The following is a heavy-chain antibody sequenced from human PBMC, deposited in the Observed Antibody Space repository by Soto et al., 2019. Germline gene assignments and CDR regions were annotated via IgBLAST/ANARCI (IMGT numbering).Heavy chain of an antibody. J-gene: IGHJ5*02. CDR1: GGSISSGDYY. Sequence: SETLSLTCTVSGGSISSGDYYWSWIRQPPGKGLEWIGYIYYSGSTYYNPSLKSRVTISVDTSKNQFSLKLSSVTAADTAVYYCARGRRSHCFDPWRQRTLVTVSS. CDR3: ARGRRSHCFDP. CDR2: IYYSGST. V-gene: IGHV4-30-4*01.